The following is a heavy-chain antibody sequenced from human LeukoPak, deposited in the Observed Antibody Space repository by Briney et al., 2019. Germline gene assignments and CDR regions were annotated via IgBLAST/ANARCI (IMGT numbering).Heavy chain of an antibody. V-gene: IGHV3-74*01. D-gene: IGHD3-3*01. Sequence: GGSLRLSCAASGFTFSTYWMHWVRQAPGKGLVWVSRIKSDGSTNYADSVKGRFTISRDNAKNTLSLQMNSLRPEDTGVYYCARAPSEIGGYYPEYFRHWGKGTRVTVSS. CDR1: GFTFSTYW. CDR2: IKSDGST. J-gene: IGHJ1*01. CDR3: ARAPSEIGGYYPEYFRH.